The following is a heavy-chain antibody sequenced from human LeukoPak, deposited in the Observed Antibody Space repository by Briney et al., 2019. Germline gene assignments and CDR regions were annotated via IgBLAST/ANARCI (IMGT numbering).Heavy chain of an antibody. CDR1: GFTFSSFT. D-gene: IGHD3-3*01. CDR3: AKAAHYDFWSGYDY. J-gene: IGHJ4*02. V-gene: IGHV3-30-3*01. Sequence: GRSLRLSCAASGFTFSSFTMHWVRQAPGKGLEWVALMSNDGSSEYYADSVKGRFTISRDNSKNTLYLQTNSLRAEDTAVYYCAKAAHYDFWSGYDYWGQGTVVTVSS. CDR2: MSNDGSSE.